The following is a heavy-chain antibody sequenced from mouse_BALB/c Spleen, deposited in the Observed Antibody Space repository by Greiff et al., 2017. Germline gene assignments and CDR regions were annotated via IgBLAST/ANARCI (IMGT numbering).Heavy chain of an antibody. CDR3: ARERERTALATDYAMDY. J-gene: IGHJ4*01. V-gene: IGHV5-4*02. D-gene: IGHD3-2*01. CDR1: GFTFSDYY. CDR2: ISDGGSYT. Sequence: EVHLVESGGGLVKPGGSLKLSCAASGFTFSDYYMYWVRQTPEKRLEWVATISDGGSYTYSPDSVKGRFTISRDNAKNNLYLQMSSLKSEDTAMYYCARERERTALATDYAMDYWGQGTSVTVSA.